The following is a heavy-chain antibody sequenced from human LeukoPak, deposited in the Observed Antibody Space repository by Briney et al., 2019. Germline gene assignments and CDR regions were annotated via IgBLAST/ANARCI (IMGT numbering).Heavy chain of an antibody. D-gene: IGHD6-19*01. CDR1: GFAFGTYA. V-gene: IGHV3-23*01. CDR3: ATDRGAVTGFHDY. CDR2: INDSGENT. J-gene: IGHJ4*02. Sequence: GGSLRLSCAGSGFAFGTYATSWVRQAPGRGLEWVSGINDSGENTRYADSVKGRFTISRDNSKSTLYLQMDSLRVEDTAVYYCATDRGAVTGFHDYWGQGTLVTVSS.